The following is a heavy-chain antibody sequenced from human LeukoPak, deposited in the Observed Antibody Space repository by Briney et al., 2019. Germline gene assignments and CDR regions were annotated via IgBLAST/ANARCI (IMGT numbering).Heavy chain of an antibody. CDR3: ASLPYYYGSGSYCDY. CDR1: GGSISSSNW. V-gene: IGHV4-4*02. J-gene: IGHJ4*02. CDR2: IYHSGST. Sequence: SETLSLTCAVSGGSISSSNWWSWVRPPPGKGLEWIGEIYHSGSTNYNPSPKSRVTIPVDKSKNQFSLKLSSVTAADTAVYYCASLPYYYGSGSYCDYWGQGTLVTVSS. D-gene: IGHD3-10*01.